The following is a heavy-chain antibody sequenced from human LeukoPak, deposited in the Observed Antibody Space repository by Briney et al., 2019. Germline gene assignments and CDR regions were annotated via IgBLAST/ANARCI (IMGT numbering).Heavy chain of an antibody. CDR1: GGSFSGYY. CDR3: ALVPNCSSTSCSDY. D-gene: IGHD2-2*01. V-gene: IGHV4-34*01. J-gene: IGHJ4*02. CDR2: INHSGST. Sequence: SETLSLTCAVYGGSFSGYYWSWIRQPPGKGLEWIGEINHSGSTNYNPSLKSRVTISVDTSKNQFSLKLSSVTAADTAVYYCALVPNCSSTSCSDYWGQGTLSPSPQ.